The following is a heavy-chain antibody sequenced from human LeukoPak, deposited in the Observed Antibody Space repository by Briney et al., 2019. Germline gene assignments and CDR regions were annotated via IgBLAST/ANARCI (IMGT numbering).Heavy chain of an antibody. J-gene: IGHJ4*02. V-gene: IGHV3-48*04. CDR1: GFTFSTYG. CDR3: ARDRGLRLGELSN. D-gene: IGHD3-16*02. CDR2: ISSSGSTI. Sequence: PGGSLRLSCSASGFTFSTYGMSWVRQAPGKGLEWVSYISSSGSTIYYADSVKGRFTISRDNAKNTLYLQMNSLRAEDTAVYYCARDRGLRLGELSNWGQGTLVTVSS.